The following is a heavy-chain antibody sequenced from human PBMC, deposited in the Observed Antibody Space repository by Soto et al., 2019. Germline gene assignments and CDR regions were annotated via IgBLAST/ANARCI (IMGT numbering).Heavy chain of an antibody. CDR3: ARQILWYTPFGYFDY. Sequence: QVQLVESGGGVVQPGRSLRLSCAASGFTFSSYAMHWVRQAPGKGLEWVAVISYDGSNKYYADSVKGRFTISRDNSKNTLYLQMNILGAVDTAVYYCARQILWYTPFGYFDYFGQGTLITVSS. CDR1: GFTFSSYA. D-gene: IGHD2-21*01. V-gene: IGHV3-30-3*01. CDR2: ISYDGSNK. J-gene: IGHJ4*02.